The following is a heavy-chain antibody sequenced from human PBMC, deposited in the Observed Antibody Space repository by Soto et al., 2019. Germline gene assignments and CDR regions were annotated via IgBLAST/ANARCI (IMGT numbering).Heavy chain of an antibody. J-gene: IGHJ3*02. Sequence: QVQLQQWGAGLLKPSETLSLTCAVYGGFVSSGSYYWSWIRQPPGKGLEWIGEMSHSGGTHFNQSLKSRVTISLATSKNQFSLKMSAVTAADTALYYWARVERGTATTVVDAFDIWGPGTMVTVSS. D-gene: IGHD1-1*01. CDR1: GGFVSSGSYY. V-gene: IGHV4-34*01. CDR3: ARVERGTATTVVDAFDI. CDR2: MSHSGGT.